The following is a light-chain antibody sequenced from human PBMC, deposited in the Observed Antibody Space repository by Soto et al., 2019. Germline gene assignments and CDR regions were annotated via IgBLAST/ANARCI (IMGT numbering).Light chain of an antibody. CDR3: SSYTSSSTRV. Sequence: QSALTQPASVSASPGQSITISCTGTSSDVGGYNYVSWYQHHPGKAPKLMIYEVSNRPSGVSNRFSGSKSGNTASLTFSGRQAEDEADYYCSSYTSSSTRVFGPGTKVTVL. CDR2: EVS. CDR1: SSDVGGYNY. V-gene: IGLV2-14*01. J-gene: IGLJ1*01.